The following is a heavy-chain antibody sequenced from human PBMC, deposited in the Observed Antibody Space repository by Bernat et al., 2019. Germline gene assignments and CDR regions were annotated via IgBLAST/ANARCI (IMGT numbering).Heavy chain of an antibody. Sequence: QVQLQQWGAGLLKPSETLSLTCAVYGGSFSGYYWSWIRQPPGKGLEWIGEINHSGSTNYNPSLKSRVTISVDKSKNQFSLKLSSVTAADTAVYYCARLNVGTSLAFDIWGQGTMVTISS. CDR1: GGSFSGYY. D-gene: IGHD1-26*01. J-gene: IGHJ3*02. V-gene: IGHV4-34*01. CDR2: INHSGST. CDR3: ARLNVGTSLAFDI.